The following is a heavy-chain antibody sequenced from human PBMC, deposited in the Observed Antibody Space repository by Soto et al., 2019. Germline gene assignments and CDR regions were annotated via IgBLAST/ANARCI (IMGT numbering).Heavy chain of an antibody. Sequence: PSDALSVTCTVSGGSISSGGYYWSWIRHHPGKGLEWIGYIYYSGSTYYNPSLKSRVTISVDTSKNQFSLKLSSVTAADTAVYYCARGGGSIAARPGPNDYWGQGTLVLVSS. V-gene: IGHV4-31*03. CDR1: GGSISSGGYY. CDR2: IYYSGST. J-gene: IGHJ4*02. CDR3: ARGGGSIAARPGPNDY. D-gene: IGHD6-6*01.